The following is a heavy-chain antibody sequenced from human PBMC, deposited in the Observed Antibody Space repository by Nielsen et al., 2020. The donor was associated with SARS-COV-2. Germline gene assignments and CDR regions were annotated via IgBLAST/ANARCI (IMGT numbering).Heavy chain of an antibody. D-gene: IGHD2-15*01. V-gene: IGHV1-24*01. CDR2: FDPEDGET. CDR3: ATKGYCGGGSCYIWYYGMDV. Sequence: ASVKVSCKVSGYTLTELSMHWVRQAPGKGLEWMGGFDPEDGETIYAQKFQGRVTMTEDTSTDTAYMELSSLRSEDTAVYYCATKGYCGGGSCYIWYYGMDVWGQGTTVTVSS. CDR1: GYTLTELS. J-gene: IGHJ6*02.